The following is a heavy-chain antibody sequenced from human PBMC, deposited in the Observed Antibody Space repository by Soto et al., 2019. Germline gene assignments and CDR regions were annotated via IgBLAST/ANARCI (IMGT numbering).Heavy chain of an antibody. J-gene: IGHJ1*01. D-gene: IGHD6-13*01. CDR3: VKDESINWYSGHFRH. Sequence: EVQLVESGGGLVQPGRSLRLSCAASGFTFDDYAMHWVRQVPGKGLEWVSGIKWNSGSIGYADSVKGRFAISRDNAKNSLHLQMHSLRAEDTAFYYCVKDESINWYSGHFRHWGQGTLVTVSS. CDR1: GFTFDDYA. V-gene: IGHV3-9*01. CDR2: IKWNSGSI.